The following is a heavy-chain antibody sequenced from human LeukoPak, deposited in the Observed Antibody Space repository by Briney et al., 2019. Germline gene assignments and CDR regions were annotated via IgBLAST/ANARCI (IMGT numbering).Heavy chain of an antibody. Sequence: GASVRVSCKASGYTFTAYYIHWVRQAPGQGLEWMGWINPNSGGTNYAQKFQGRVTMTRDTAISTAYMELRSLRSDDTAVYYCARLNSDYVGPGYYYVMDVWGQGTTVSVSS. V-gene: IGHV1-2*02. J-gene: IGHJ6*02. D-gene: IGHD5-12*01. CDR3: ARLNSDYVGPGYYYVMDV. CDR2: INPNSGGT. CDR1: GYTFTAYY.